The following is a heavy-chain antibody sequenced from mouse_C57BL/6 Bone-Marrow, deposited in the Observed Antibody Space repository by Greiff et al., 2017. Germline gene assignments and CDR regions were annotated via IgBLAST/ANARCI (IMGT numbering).Heavy chain of an antibody. CDR1: GYTFTAYP. J-gene: IGHJ1*03. CDR2: FYPGSGSI. Sequence: QVQLQQSGAELVKPGASVKLSCKASGYTFTAYPIHWVKQRSGQGLEWIGWFYPGSGSIKYNEKFKDKATLTADKSSSTVYMELSRLTSEDSAVYFCARHGIYYGNYNWYFDVWGTGTTVTVSS. V-gene: IGHV1-62-2*01. CDR3: ARHGIYYGNYNWYFDV. D-gene: IGHD2-1*01.